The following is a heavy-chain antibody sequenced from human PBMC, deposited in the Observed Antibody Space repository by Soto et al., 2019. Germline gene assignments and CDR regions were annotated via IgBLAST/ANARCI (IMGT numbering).Heavy chain of an antibody. CDR2: ISSSSSTI. J-gene: IGHJ4*02. Sequence: GGSLRLSCAASGFTFSSYSMNWVRQAPGKGLEWVSYISSSSSTIYYADSVKGRFTISRDNAKNSLYLQMNSLRAEDTAVYYCARASHVVVPHYYGSGSYEYYFDYWGQGTLVTVSS. D-gene: IGHD3-10*01. CDR3: ARASHVVVPHYYGSGSYEYYFDY. V-gene: IGHV3-48*01. CDR1: GFTFSSYS.